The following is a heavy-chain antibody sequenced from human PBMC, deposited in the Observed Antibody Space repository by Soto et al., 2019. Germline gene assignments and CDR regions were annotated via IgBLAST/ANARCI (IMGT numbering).Heavy chain of an antibody. V-gene: IGHV1-69*12. J-gene: IGHJ6*02. D-gene: IGHD2-8*01. CDR2: IIPIFGTA. CDR3: ACTVSNYYYSGMDV. Sequence: QVQLVQSGAEVKKPGSSVKVSCKASGGTFSSYAISWVRQAPGQGLEWMGGIIPIFGTAAYAQKFQGRVTMTADESTSTAYMELSSLRSEDTAVYYCACTVSNYYYSGMDVWGQGPTVTVSS. CDR1: GGTFSSYA.